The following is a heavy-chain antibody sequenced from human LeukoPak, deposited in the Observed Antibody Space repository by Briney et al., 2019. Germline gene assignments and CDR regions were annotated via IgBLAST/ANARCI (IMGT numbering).Heavy chain of an antibody. CDR3: ARERGYYDSSGYYWGYFDY. Sequence: ASVKVSCKASGYTFTSYGISWVRQAPGQGLEWMGWISAYNGNTNYAQKLQGRVTMTTDTSTSTAYMELRSLRSDDTAVYYCARERGYYDSSGYYWGYFDYWGQGTLVTVSS. CDR2: ISAYNGNT. V-gene: IGHV1-18*01. CDR1: GYTFTSYG. D-gene: IGHD3-22*01. J-gene: IGHJ4*02.